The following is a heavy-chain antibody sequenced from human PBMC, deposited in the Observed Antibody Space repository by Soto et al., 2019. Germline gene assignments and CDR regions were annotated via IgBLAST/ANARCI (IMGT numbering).Heavy chain of an antibody. J-gene: IGHJ4*02. CDR1: GYTFTSYW. D-gene: IGHD6-19*01. V-gene: IGHV5-51*01. Sequence: GESLKISSKGSGYTFTSYWICSVRQMPGKGLEWIGIIYPGYSDTKYRPSFQGQVPISVDESNSTAYLQWSSLKDSDTARYCCARLSGWIGVDGLQCVGLWGQGTQVTVSS. CDR3: ARLSGWIGVDGLQCVGL. CDR2: IYPGYSDT.